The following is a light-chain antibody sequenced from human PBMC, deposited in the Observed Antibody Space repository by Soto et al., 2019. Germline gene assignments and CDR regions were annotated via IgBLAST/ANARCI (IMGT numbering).Light chain of an antibody. CDR2: GAS. V-gene: IGKV1-9*01. Sequence: IQLTQSPSSLSASVGDRVTITCRASQGINNFLAWYQQRPGKAPQLLVYGASTLQSGVPSRFSGSGSGTACTLTLGGLHREDIATYYCQPLTKFQFYFDQGTKLDI. CDR3: QPLTKFQFY. J-gene: IGKJ2*01. CDR1: QGINNF.